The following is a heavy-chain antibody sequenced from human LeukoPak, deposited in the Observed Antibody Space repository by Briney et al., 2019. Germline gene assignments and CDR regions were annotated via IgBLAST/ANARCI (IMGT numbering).Heavy chain of an antibody. Sequence: SVKVSCKASGGTFSSYAISWVRQAPGQGLEWMGGIIPIFGTANYAQKFQGRVTITADESTSTAYMELSSLRSEDTAVYYCARALGYSSSWYGYYYYMDVWGKGTTVTVSS. CDR1: GGTFSSYA. CDR3: ARALGYSSSWYGYYYYMDV. J-gene: IGHJ6*03. CDR2: IIPIFGTA. D-gene: IGHD6-13*01. V-gene: IGHV1-69*13.